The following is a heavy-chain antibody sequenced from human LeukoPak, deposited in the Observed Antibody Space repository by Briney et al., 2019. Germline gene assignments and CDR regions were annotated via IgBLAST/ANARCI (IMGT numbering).Heavy chain of an antibody. V-gene: IGHV4-39*01. J-gene: IGHJ4*02. CDR3: AMTYYDILTGSDRLDY. CDR2: IYYSGST. CDR1: GGSISSSSYY. Sequence: SETLSLTCTVSGGSISSSSYYWGWIRQPPGKGLEWIGSIYYSGSTYYNPSLKSRVTISVDTSKNQFSLKLSSVTAADTAVYYCAMTYYDILTGSDRLDYWGQGTLVTVSS. D-gene: IGHD3-9*01.